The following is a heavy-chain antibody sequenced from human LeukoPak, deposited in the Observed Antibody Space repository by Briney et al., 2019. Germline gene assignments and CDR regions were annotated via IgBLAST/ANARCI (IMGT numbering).Heavy chain of an antibody. V-gene: IGHV4-30-2*01. CDR2: IYHSGST. Sequence: TLSLTCTVSGGSISSGGYYWSWIRQPPGKGLEWIGYIYHSGSTYYNPSLKSRVTISVDRSKNQFSLKLSSVTAADTAVYYCARSRLPLNYYDSSGYLDYWGQGTLVTVSS. D-gene: IGHD3-22*01. J-gene: IGHJ4*02. CDR1: GGSISSGGYY. CDR3: ARSRLPLNYYDSSGYLDY.